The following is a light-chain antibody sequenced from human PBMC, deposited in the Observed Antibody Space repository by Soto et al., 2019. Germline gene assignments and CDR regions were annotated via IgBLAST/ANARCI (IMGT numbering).Light chain of an antibody. V-gene: IGLV2-11*01. CDR1: SSDVGGYNY. CDR2: DVS. Sequence: QSVLTQPHSVSGSPGQSVTISCTGTSSDVGGYNYVSWYQQHPGKAPKLIIYDVSKWPSGVPDRFSGSKSGNTASVTISGLQAEDEADYYCCSYASSYPYVLGTGTKGTVL. CDR3: CSYASSYPYV. J-gene: IGLJ1*01.